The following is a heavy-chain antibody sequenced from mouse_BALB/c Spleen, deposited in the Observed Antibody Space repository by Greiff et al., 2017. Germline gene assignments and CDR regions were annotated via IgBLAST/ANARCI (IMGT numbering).Heavy chain of an antibody. CDR2: IDPYYGGT. Sequence: EVQLQQSGPELAKPGASVKLSCKASGYSFTGYTMTWVKQSNGKSLEWIGNIDPYYGGTSHNQKFKGKATLTVDTSSSTAYMQLKSLTSEDSAVDYCAAAGGYYYAMDDWGQGTSVTVSS. V-gene: IGHV1S135*01. J-gene: IGHJ4*01. CDR1: GYSFTGYT. CDR3: AAAGGYYYAMDD.